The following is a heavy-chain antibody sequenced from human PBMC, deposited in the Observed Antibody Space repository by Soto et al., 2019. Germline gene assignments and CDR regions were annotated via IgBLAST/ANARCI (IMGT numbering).Heavy chain of an antibody. CDR2: IHNSGSP. CDR3: GRGPSTEKVDS. J-gene: IGHJ4*02. Sequence: SLTLRHTCTVAGGNSDDGGYFRILIRKSPGKGLEWIGRIHNSGSPYNNPSLKSRVTISADTSMNQFSLALASVTAADTVTYYCGRGPSTEKVDSRAEAILGTVSS. CDR1: GGNSDDGGYF. V-gene: IGHV4-30-4*01.